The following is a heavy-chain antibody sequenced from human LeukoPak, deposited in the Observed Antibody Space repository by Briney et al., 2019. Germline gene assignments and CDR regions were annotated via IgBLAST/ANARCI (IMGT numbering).Heavy chain of an antibody. CDR3: ARLGLHGSGTYYFFDY. D-gene: IGHD3-10*01. Sequence: ASVKVSCKASGQSLTGYFIHWVRQAPGQGLEWVGRIDPNTGDTIYAQNFQGRVTVTSAASISTAYMELSRLTSDDTAVYFCARLGLHGSGTYYFFDYWGQGTLVTVSS. CDR2: IDPNTGDT. CDR1: GQSLTGYF. J-gene: IGHJ4*02. V-gene: IGHV1-2*06.